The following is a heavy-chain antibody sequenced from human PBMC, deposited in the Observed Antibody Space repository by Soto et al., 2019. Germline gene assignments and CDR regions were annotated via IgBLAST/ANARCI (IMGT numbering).Heavy chain of an antibody. V-gene: IGHV1-8*01. D-gene: IGHD6-25*01. CDR3: ARRKERSGPHYFDY. CDR2: MNPYNGNT. J-gene: IGHJ4*02. CDR1: GYTFTTSD. Sequence: ASVKVSCKASGYTFTTSDILWVRQATGQGLEWMGWMNPYNGNTGYAQKFQGRVTMTRNTSIATAYMELSSLRSDDTAVYFCARRKERSGPHYFDYWGQGSLVTVSS.